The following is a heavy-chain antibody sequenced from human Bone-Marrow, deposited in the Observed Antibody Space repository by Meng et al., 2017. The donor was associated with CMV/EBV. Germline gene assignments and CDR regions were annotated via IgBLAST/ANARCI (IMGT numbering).Heavy chain of an antibody. CDR2: LRSKANSYAT. J-gene: IGHJ5*02. Sequence: GESLKISCAASGFTFSGSAMHWVRQASGKGLEWVGRLRSKANSYATAYAASVKGRFTISRDDSKNTAYLQMNSLKTEDTAVYYCTRRAVVPAANGEDWFDPWGQGTLVTVSS. CDR1: GFTFSGSA. D-gene: IGHD2-2*01. V-gene: IGHV3-73*01. CDR3: TRRAVVPAANGEDWFDP.